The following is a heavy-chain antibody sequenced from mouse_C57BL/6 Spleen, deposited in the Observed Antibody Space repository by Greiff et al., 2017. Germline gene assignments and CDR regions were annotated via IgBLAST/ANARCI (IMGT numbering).Heavy chain of an antibody. D-gene: IGHD1-1*01. V-gene: IGHV5-6*01. CDR2: ISSGGSYT. CDR3: ARQDGSSWYYFDY. CDR1: GFTFSSYG. J-gene: IGHJ2*01. Sequence: EVNLVESGGDLVKPGGSLKLSCAASGFTFSSYGMSWVRQTPDKRLEWVATISSGGSYTYYPDSVKGRFTISRDNAKNTLYLQMSSLKSEDTAMYYCARQDGSSWYYFDYWGQGTTRTVSS.